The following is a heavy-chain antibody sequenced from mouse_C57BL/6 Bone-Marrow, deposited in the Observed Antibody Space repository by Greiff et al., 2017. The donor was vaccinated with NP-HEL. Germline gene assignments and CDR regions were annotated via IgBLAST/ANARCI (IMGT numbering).Heavy chain of an antibody. Sequence: QVQLQQSGAELVRPGSSVKLSCKASGYTFTSYWMDWVKQRPGQGLEWIGNIYPSDSETHYNQKFKDKATLTVDKSSSTAYMQLSSLTSEDSAVYYCARDRYDYDGFDYWGQGTTLTVSS. CDR2: IYPSDSET. V-gene: IGHV1-61*01. CDR1: GYTFTSYW. CDR3: ARDRYDYDGFDY. J-gene: IGHJ2*01. D-gene: IGHD2-4*01.